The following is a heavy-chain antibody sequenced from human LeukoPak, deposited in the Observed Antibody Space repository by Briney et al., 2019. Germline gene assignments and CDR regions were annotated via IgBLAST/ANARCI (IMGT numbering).Heavy chain of an antibody. CDR2: INHSGST. Sequence: SETLSLTCAAYGGSFSGYYWSWIRQPPGKGLEWIGEINHSGSTNYNPSLKSRVTISVDTSKNQFSLKLSSVTAADTAVYYCARMRGYSYGHYDYWGQGTLVTVSS. CDR3: ARMRGYSYGHYDY. J-gene: IGHJ4*02. CDR1: GGSFSGYY. D-gene: IGHD5-18*01. V-gene: IGHV4-34*01.